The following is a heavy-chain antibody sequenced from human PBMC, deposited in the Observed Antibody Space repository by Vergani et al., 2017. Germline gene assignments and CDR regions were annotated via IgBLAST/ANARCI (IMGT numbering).Heavy chain of an antibody. CDR1: GYSFNNYA. D-gene: IGHD6-19*01. J-gene: IGHJ4*02. CDR2: FNPTTGNP. Sequence: QEQLVQSGSELKKPGASVKVSCKASGYSFNNYAIHWVRQAPGQGLEWMGWFNPTTGNPTYARAFTGRFVFSLDTSISTAYLQIGSLKAEDTAVYFCARAKRGRLAVGATDSWGQGTLLTVSS. CDR3: ARAKRGRLAVGATDS. V-gene: IGHV7-4-1*01.